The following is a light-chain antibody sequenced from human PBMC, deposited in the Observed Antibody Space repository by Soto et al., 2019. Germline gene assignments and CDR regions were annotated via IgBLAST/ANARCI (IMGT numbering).Light chain of an antibody. CDR3: AAWDDSLRGVV. CDR2: RND. J-gene: IGLJ3*02. V-gene: IGLV1-47*01. CDR1: ISNLGSNF. Sequence: QSVLTQPPSASGTPGQRVTISCSGSISNLGSNFVFWYQQLPGAAPKLLISRNDQRPSGVPDRFSGSKSGNSASLAISGLXXXDXXDYHCAAWDDSLRGVVFGGGTKLTVL.